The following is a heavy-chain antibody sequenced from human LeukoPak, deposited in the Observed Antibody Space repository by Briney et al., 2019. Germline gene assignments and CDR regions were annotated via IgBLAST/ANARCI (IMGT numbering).Heavy chain of an antibody. V-gene: IGHV3-23*01. D-gene: IGHD2-15*01. CDR1: GFTFSTSS. CDR3: AKRYCSGGSCYHRYFDY. CDR2: FSGGSGRT. Sequence: GGSLRLSCAASGFTFSTSSMSWVRQAPGRGLEWGSLFSGGSGRTYYADSVKGRFTISRDNSKNTLYLHMNSLRAEDTAIYYCAKRYCSGGSCYHRYFDYWGQGTLVTVSS. J-gene: IGHJ4*02.